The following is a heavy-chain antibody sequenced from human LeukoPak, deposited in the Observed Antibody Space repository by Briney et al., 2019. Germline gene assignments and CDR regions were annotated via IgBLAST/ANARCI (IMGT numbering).Heavy chain of an antibody. CDR3: ARAGGNYYGSGSYHWFDP. J-gene: IGHJ5*02. CDR2: ISAYNGNT. CDR1: GYTFTSYG. V-gene: IGHV1-18*01. Sequence: ASVKVSCKASGYTFTSYGISWVRQAPGQGLEWMGWISAYNGNTNYAQKLQGRVTMTTDTSTSTAYMELRSLRSDDTAVYYCARAGGNYYGSGSYHWFDPWGQGTLVTVSS. D-gene: IGHD3-10*01.